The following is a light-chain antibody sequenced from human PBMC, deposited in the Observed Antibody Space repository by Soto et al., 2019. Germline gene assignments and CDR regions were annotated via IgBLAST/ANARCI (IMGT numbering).Light chain of an antibody. V-gene: IGKV3-15*01. CDR1: QSVSSN. Sequence: EIVMTQSPATLSVSPGERATLSCRASQSVSSNLAWYQQKPGQAPRLLIYGASTRATGIPARFSGSGSGTEFTLTISSLLSEDFAVYYCQQYDDWPWTFGQGTQVDIK. CDR2: GAS. J-gene: IGKJ1*01. CDR3: QQYDDWPWT.